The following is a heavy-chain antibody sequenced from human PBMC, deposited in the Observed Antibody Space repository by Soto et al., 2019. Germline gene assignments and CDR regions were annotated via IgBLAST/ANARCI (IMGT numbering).Heavy chain of an antibody. Sequence: QVQLVESGGGLVKPGGSLRLSCAASGFTFSDYYMSWIRQAPGKGLEWVSYISSSSSYTNYADSVKGRFTISRDNAKNSLYLQMNSLRAEDTAVYYCARVDRCGGDCYDGPHWYFDLWGRGTLVTVSS. CDR2: ISSSSSYT. D-gene: IGHD2-21*02. V-gene: IGHV3-11*05. CDR1: GFTFSDYY. CDR3: ARVDRCGGDCYDGPHWYFDL. J-gene: IGHJ2*01.